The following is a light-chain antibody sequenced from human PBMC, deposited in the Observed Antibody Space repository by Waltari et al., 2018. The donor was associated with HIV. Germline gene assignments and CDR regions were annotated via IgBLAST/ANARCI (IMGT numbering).Light chain of an antibody. CDR1: QGVGSNY. V-gene: IGKV3-20*01. Sequence: EIVLTQSPGTLSLSPGERATLSCRASQGVGSNYLALYQQKPGQAPRLLIYVASTRATGIPDRFSGSGSGTDFTLTISRLEPEDFAVYYCQQYATSPLTFGGGTKVEIK. CDR3: QQYATSPLT. CDR2: VAS. J-gene: IGKJ4*01.